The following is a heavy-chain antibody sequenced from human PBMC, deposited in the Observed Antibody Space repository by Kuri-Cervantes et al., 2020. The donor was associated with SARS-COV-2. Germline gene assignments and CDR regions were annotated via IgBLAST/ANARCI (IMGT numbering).Heavy chain of an antibody. CDR3: AMKSTRNNYYDSSGSFDY. V-gene: IGHV3-7*01. J-gene: IGHJ4*02. Sequence: GESLKISCAGSGITFSSYWMNWVRQAPGKGLEWVANIKQDGSETYYVDSVKGRFTISRDNAKNSLFLQMNSLRAEDTAVYYCAMKSTRNNYYDSSGSFDYWGQGTLVTVSS. CDR2: IKQDGSET. D-gene: IGHD3-22*01. CDR1: GITFSSYW.